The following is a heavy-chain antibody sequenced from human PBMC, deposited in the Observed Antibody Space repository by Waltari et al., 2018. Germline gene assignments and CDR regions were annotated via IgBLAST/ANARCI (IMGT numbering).Heavy chain of an antibody. D-gene: IGHD2-15*01. CDR3: ARLPSGGASHWFDP. V-gene: IGHV4-39*01. CDR1: GGPIRRQRDH. CDR2: IYYSGST. J-gene: IGHJ5*02. Sequence: QLQLQASGPGLVKPSETLSLTCSVPGGPIRRQRDHWGWIRQPPGKGREYIGNIYYSGSTYYNPSLKSRVTISIDTSKNQFSLKLSSVTAADTAVYYCARLPSGGASHWFDPWGQGTLVTVSS.